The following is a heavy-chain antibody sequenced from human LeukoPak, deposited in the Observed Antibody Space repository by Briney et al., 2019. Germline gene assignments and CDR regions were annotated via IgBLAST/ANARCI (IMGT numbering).Heavy chain of an antibody. CDR3: ARYVDYYDSSGIPEGFDP. D-gene: IGHD3-22*01. CDR2: IYYSGST. CDR1: GGSISSYC. J-gene: IGHJ5*02. V-gene: IGHV4-59*01. Sequence: SETLSLTCTVSGGSISSYCWSWIRQPPGKGLEWLGYIYYSGSTNYNPSLKSRVTISVDTSKNQFSLKLSSVTAADTAVYYCARYVDYYDSSGIPEGFDPWGQGTLVTVSS.